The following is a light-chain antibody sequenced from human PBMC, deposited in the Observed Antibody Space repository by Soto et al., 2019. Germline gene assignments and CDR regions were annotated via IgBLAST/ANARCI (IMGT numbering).Light chain of an antibody. CDR1: QSASSN. V-gene: IGKV3-20*01. CDR2: GPS. J-gene: IGKJ5*01. CDR3: QHYGTSPFT. Sequence: EIVMTQSHVTLSMAPGERATLSCRAGQSASSNLAWYQQKPGQAPRLLIYGPSNRATGIPDRFSGSGSGTDFTLTISSLEPEDFAVYFCQHYGTSPFTFGQGTRLEIK.